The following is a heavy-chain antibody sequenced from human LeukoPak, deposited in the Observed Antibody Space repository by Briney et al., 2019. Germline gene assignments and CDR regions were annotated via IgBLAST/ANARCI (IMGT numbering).Heavy chain of an antibody. D-gene: IGHD1-26*01. Sequence: PSETLSLTCTVSGGSISSYYWSWIRQPPGKGLEWIGYIYYSGSTNYNPSLKSRVTISVDTSKNQFSLKLSSVTAADTAVYYCARQALVGATTLFDYWGQGTLVTVSS. CDR3: ARQALVGATTLFDY. V-gene: IGHV4-59*08. J-gene: IGHJ4*02. CDR2: IYYSGST. CDR1: GGSISSYY.